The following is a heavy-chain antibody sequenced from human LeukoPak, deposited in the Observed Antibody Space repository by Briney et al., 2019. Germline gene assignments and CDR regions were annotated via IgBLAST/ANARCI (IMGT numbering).Heavy chain of an antibody. CDR2: IYTSGST. J-gene: IGHJ4*02. CDR3: ASSRYDFWSFRY. V-gene: IGHV4-61*02. Sequence: PSETLSLTCTVSGGSISSGSYYWSWLRQPAGKGLEWIGRIYTSGSTNYNPSLKSRVTISVDTSKNQFSLKLSSVTAADTAVYYCASSRYDFWSFRYWGQGTLVTVSS. CDR1: GGSISSGSYY. D-gene: IGHD3-3*01.